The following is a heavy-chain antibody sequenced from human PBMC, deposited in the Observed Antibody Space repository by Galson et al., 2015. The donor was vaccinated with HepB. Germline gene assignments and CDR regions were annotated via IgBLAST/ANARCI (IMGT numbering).Heavy chain of an antibody. CDR2: ISYDGSND. J-gene: IGHJ6*03. V-gene: IGHV3-30-3*01. CDR3: ARDGDEDYYYYMDV. D-gene: IGHD4-17*01. CDR1: GFTFSNYA. Sequence: SLRLSCAASGFTFSNYAMHWVRQAPGKGLEWVAIISYDGSNDYYADSVKGRFTISRDNSKNTVDLQMNSLRAEDMAVYYCARDGDEDYYYYMDVWGKGTTVTVSS.